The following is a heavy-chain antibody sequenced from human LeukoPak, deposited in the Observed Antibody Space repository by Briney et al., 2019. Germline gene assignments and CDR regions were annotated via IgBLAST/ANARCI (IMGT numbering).Heavy chain of an antibody. D-gene: IGHD2-2*02. CDR1: GFTFSNYA. Sequence: PGGSLRLSCAASGFTFSNYAMSWVRQAPGKGPEWVSSFSGSGDNTYYADSVKGRFTISRDNSKNTLYLQMNSLRAEDTAVYYCAKSRSGSTSCYNYWGQGTQVTVSS. CDR2: FSGSGDNT. CDR3: AKSRSGSTSCYNY. V-gene: IGHV3-23*01. J-gene: IGHJ4*02.